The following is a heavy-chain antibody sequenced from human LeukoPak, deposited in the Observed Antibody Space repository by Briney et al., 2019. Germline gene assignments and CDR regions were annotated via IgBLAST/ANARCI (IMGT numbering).Heavy chain of an antibody. CDR3: ARRGGDVQSHYYYYGMDV. CDR2: IYPGDSDT. CDR1: GYGFTSYW. D-gene: IGHD2-21*02. V-gene: IGHV5-51*01. J-gene: IGHJ6*02. Sequence: GESLKISCKGSGYGFTSYWIGWVRQMPGKGLEWMGIIYPGDSDTRYSPSFQGQVTISADKSISTAYLQWSSLKASDTAMYYCARRGGDVQSHYYYYGMDVWGQGTTVTVSS.